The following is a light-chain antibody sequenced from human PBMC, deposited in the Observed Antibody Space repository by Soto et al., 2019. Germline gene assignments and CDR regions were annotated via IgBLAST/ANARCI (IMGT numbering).Light chain of an antibody. Sequence: DIQMTQSPSSLSASVGDSVTIACRASQRINIYLSWYQQKPGKAPKLLINVASTLQGGVPSRFSGSGSGTEFTLAIISLQPEDSSTYYCQQSFSTPQTFGGGTRVEIK. CDR1: QRINIY. CDR2: VAS. V-gene: IGKV1-39*01. J-gene: IGKJ4*01. CDR3: QQSFSTPQT.